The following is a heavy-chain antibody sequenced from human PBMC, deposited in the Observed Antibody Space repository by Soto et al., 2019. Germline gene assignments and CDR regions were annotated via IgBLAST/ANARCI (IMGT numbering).Heavy chain of an antibody. V-gene: IGHV4-39*01. CDR3: ARHDFWSGYAFDI. D-gene: IGHD3-3*01. CDR1: GGSISSSSYY. CDR2: IYYSGST. Sequence: QLQLQESGPGLVKPSETLSLTCTVSGGSISSSSYYWGWIRQPPGKGLEWIGSIYYSGSTYYNPSLKSRVTISVDTSKNQFSLKLSSVTAADTAVYYCARHDFWSGYAFDIWGQGTMVTVSS. J-gene: IGHJ3*02.